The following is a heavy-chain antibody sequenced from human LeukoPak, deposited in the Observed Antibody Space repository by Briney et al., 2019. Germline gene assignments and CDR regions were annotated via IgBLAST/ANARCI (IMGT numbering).Heavy chain of an antibody. CDR2: ISDSGGNT. D-gene: IGHD5-24*01. CDR1: GFMFSKHG. Sequence: PGGSLRLSCAASGFMFSKHGMTWVRQAPGKGLQWVSSISDSGGNTYYADSVKGRFTISRDNSKNTLFLQMDSLRAEDTAVYYCATAHPRWLQLRVDYWGQGTLVTVSS. CDR3: ATAHPRWLQLRVDY. V-gene: IGHV3-23*01. J-gene: IGHJ4*02.